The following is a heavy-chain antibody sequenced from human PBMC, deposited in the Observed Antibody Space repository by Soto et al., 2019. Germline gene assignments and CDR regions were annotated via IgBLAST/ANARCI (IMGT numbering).Heavy chain of an antibody. Sequence: VQLLESGGGLVQPGGSVRLSCAASGVTFGNYAMSWVRQAPGKGLEWVSAISGDSGRTYYADSVKGRFTISRDNSKNTLYLQMNTLRAEDTAVYYCAVTPNCGRDCSAASYWYFDIWGRGTLVTVSS. D-gene: IGHD2-21*02. CDR1: GVTFGNYA. V-gene: IGHV3-23*01. CDR3: AVTPNCGRDCSAASYWYFDI. J-gene: IGHJ2*01. CDR2: ISGDSGRT.